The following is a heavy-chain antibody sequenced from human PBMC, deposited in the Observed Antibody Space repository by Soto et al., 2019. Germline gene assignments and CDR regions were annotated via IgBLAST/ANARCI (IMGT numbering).Heavy chain of an antibody. CDR1: GFTCSSYW. J-gene: IGHJ4*02. CDR2: INSDGSST. CDR3: ARDPGRYGGNSPYFDY. V-gene: IGHV3-74*01. Sequence: EVQLVESGGGLVQPGGSLRLSCAASGFTCSSYWMHWVRQAPGKGLVWVSRINSDGSSTSYADSVKGRFTISRDNAKNTLYLQMNSLRAEDTAVYYCARDPGRYGGNSPYFDYWGQGTLVTVSS. D-gene: IGHD2-21*02.